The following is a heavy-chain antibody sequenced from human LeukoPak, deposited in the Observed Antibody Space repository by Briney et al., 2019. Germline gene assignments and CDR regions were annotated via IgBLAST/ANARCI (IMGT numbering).Heavy chain of an antibody. J-gene: IGHJ3*02. CDR3: AKESSHPDIVVVVDYFDI. V-gene: IGHV3-23*01. Sequence: GGSLRLSCAASGFTFSSYAMSWVRQAPGKGLEWVSAISGSGGSTYYADSVKGRFTISRGNSKNTLYLQMNSLRAEDTAVYYCAKESSHPDIVVVVDYFDIWGQGTMVTVSS. CDR1: GFTFSSYA. CDR2: ISGSGGST. D-gene: IGHD2-15*01.